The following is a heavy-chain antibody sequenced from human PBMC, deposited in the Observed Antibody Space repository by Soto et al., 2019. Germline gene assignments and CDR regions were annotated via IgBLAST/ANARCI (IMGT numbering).Heavy chain of an antibody. CDR1: GESISSNYW. Sequence: QVQLQESGPGLVKPSGTLSLTCTVSGESISSNYWWTWVRQPPGKGLEWIAEVYHSGSTNYNPSLKSRVTVSVDKSKNQYSLRLSSVPAADTAVYYCARVSYSLEYGSSSTWFDPWGQGTLVNVFS. D-gene: IGHD6-6*01. CDR3: ARVSYSLEYGSSSTWFDP. CDR2: VYHSGST. V-gene: IGHV4-4*02. J-gene: IGHJ5*01.